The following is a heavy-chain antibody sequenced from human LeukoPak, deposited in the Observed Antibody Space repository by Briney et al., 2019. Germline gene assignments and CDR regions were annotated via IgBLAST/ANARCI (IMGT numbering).Heavy chain of an antibody. Sequence: PSETLSLTCTVSGGSISSSSYYWGWLRQPPGKGLEWIGSIYYSGSTYYNPSLKRRVTISVDTSKNQFSLKLSSVTAADTAVYYCARIHYYYYMDVWGKGTTVTISS. CDR3: ARIHYYYYMDV. CDR1: GGSISSSSYY. CDR2: IYYSGST. V-gene: IGHV4-39*01. J-gene: IGHJ6*03.